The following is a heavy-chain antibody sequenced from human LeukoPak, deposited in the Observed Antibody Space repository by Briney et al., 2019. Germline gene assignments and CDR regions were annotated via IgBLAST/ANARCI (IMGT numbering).Heavy chain of an antibody. D-gene: IGHD3-22*01. CDR1: GFTFSDYY. Sequence: GGSLRLSCAASGFTFSDYYMCWIRQAPGKGLEWVSFISGSDTTIYYADSVKGRFTISRDNAKNSLYLQMNSLRAEDTAVYYCAREYYYDSSGYYYGYYYYGMDVWGQGTTVTVSS. J-gene: IGHJ6*02. CDR2: ISGSDTTI. CDR3: AREYYYDSSGYYYGYYYYGMDV. V-gene: IGHV3-11*01.